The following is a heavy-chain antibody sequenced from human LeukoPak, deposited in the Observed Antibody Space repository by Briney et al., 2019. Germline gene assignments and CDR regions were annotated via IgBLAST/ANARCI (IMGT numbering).Heavy chain of an antibody. D-gene: IGHD3-10*01. J-gene: IGHJ6*02. CDR3: ARDYNFDYYGSGRAGYYYGMDV. CDR1: GYTFTGYY. CDR2: INPNSGGT. Sequence: ASVKVSCKASGYTFTGYYMHWVRQAPGQGLEWMGWINPNSGGTNYAQKFQGRVTMTRDTSISTAYMELSRLRSDDTAVYYCARDYNFDYYGSGRAGYYYGMDVWGQGTTVTVSS. V-gene: IGHV1-2*02.